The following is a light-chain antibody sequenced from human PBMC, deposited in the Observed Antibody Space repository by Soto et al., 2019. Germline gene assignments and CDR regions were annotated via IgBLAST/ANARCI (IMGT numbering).Light chain of an antibody. CDR1: QSVSNNY. J-gene: IGKJ1*01. Sequence: EIALTQCPGTPSLSPGERATLSCRASQSVSNNYLALCQQKPGQAPRLLISDASNRATGIRARFSVSGFGTDFTLTIISLEPEDFAVYYFQQYGISPRTFGEVTNV. V-gene: IGKV3-20*01. CDR3: QQYGISPRT. CDR2: DAS.